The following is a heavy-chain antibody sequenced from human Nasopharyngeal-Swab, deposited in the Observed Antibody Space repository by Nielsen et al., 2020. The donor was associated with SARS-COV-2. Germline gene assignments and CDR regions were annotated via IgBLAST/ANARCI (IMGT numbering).Heavy chain of an antibody. V-gene: IGHV4-34*01. Sequence: SETLSLTCAVYGGSFSGYYWSWIRQPPGKGLEWIGEINHSGSTNYNPSLKSRVTISVATSKNQFSLKLNSVTAADPAVYYCARVSGGLDYWGQGTLVTVSS. J-gene: IGHJ4*02. CDR1: GGSFSGYY. CDR2: INHSGST. CDR3: ARVSGGLDY. D-gene: IGHD1-1*01.